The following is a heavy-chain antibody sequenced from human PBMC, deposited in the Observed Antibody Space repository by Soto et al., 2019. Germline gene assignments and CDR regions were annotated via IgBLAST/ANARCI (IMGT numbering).Heavy chain of an antibody. V-gene: IGHV3-30-3*01. CDR1: GFTFSSYA. Sequence: VQLVESGGGLVKPGGSLRLSCAASGFTFSSYAMHWVRQAPGKGLEWVAVISYDGSNKYYADSVKGRFTISRDNSKNTLYLQMNSLRAEDTAVYYCARALYSNYALSYYYYGMDVWGQGTTVTVSS. D-gene: IGHD4-4*01. J-gene: IGHJ6*02. CDR3: ARALYSNYALSYYYYGMDV. CDR2: ISYDGSNK.